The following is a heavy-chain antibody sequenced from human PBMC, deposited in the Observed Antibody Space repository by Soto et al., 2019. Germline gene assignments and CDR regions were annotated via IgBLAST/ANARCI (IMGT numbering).Heavy chain of an antibody. CDR2: IWYDGSNK. Sequence: GGSLRLSCAASGFTFSSYGMHWVRQAPGKGLEWVAVIWYDGSNKYYADSVKGRFTISRDNSKNTLYLQMNSLRAEDTAVYYCARGPSGSYLWGDYWGQGTLVTVSS. J-gene: IGHJ4*02. CDR3: ARGPSGSYLWGDY. CDR1: GFTFSSYG. D-gene: IGHD1-26*01. V-gene: IGHV3-33*01.